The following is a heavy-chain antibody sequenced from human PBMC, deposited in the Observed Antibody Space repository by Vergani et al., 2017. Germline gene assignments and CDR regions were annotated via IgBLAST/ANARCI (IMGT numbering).Heavy chain of an antibody. J-gene: IGHJ3*02. V-gene: IGHV1-69*08. CDR3: ARDRSQTTVTTDDAFDI. CDR1: GGTFSSYT. CDR2: IIPILGIA. Sequence: QVQLVQSGAEVKKPGSSVKVSCKASGGTFSSYTISWVRQAPGQGLEWMGRIIPILGIANYAQKFQGRVTITADKSTSTAYMELSSLRSEDTAVYYCARDRSQTTVTTDDAFDIWGQATMVTVSS. D-gene: IGHD4-17*01.